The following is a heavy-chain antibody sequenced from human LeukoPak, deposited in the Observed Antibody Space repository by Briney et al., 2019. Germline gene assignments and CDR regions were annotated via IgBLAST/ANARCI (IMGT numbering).Heavy chain of an antibody. D-gene: IGHD3-10*01. CDR2: IYYSGST. CDR1: GGSISSSSYY. Sequence: TSETLSLTCTVSGGSISSSSYYWSWIRQPPGKGLEWIGYIYYSGSTNYNPSLKSRVTISVDTSKNQFSLKLSSVTAADTAVYYCARGTAHQLPWFGELSHYYYMDVWGKGTTVTVSS. CDR3: ARGTAHQLPWFGELSHYYYMDV. V-gene: IGHV4-61*01. J-gene: IGHJ6*03.